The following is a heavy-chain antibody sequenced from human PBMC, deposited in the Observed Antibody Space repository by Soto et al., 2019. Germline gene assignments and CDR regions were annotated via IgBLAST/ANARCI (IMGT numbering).Heavy chain of an antibody. CDR1: GFTFSSYS. CDR2: ISNTGGTI. Sequence: EVQLVESGGGLVQPGGSLRLSCAASGFTFSSYSMNWVRQAPGKGLEWLSYISNTGGTIYYADSVEGRFTISRDNAKNSLSLQMNSLRAEDTAVYYCARGHSIDYWGQGTLVTVSP. V-gene: IGHV3-48*01. D-gene: IGHD5-18*01. CDR3: ARGHSIDY. J-gene: IGHJ4*02.